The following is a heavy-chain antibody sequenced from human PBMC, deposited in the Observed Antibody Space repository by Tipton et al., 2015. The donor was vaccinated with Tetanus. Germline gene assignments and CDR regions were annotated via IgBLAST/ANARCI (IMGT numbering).Heavy chain of an antibody. Sequence: TLSLTCAVFGGSFSGYYWNWIHQPPGKGLEWIGQIDHSGSTSYNPSLKSRVTISVDTAKNQFSLRLNSVTAADTAVYYCARGQARGARGWNCLGCWGQGTLVTVSS. V-gene: IGHV4-34*09. CDR3: ARGQARGARGWNCLGC. CDR1: GGSFSGYY. D-gene: IGHD1-7*01. CDR2: IDHSGST. J-gene: IGHJ4*02.